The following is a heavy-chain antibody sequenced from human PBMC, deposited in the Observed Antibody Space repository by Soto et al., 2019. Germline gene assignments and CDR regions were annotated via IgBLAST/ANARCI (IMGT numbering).Heavy chain of an antibody. J-gene: IGHJ3*01. CDR1: GFTFSSFF. CDR3: ARDPNGDYLGAFDF. V-gene: IGHV3-23*01. CDR2: IGANGGGT. D-gene: IGHD4-17*01. Sequence: EVQLLEPGGGLVQPGGSLRLSCAASGFTFSSFFMSWVRQAPGKGLDWVSGIGANGGGTYYADSVKGRFLISRDNSKNTLYLQMNSLRADDTAVYYCARDPNGDYLGAFDFWGQKTMVTVSS.